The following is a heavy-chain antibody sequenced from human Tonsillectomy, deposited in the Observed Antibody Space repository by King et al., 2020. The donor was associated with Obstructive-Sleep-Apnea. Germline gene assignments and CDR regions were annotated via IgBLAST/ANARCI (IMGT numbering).Heavy chain of an antibody. V-gene: IGHV4-34*01. CDR3: ARDPKKLWVRSPYYYGMDV. J-gene: IGHJ6*02. CDR1: GGSFSGYY. CDR2: INHSGST. D-gene: IGHD3-10*01. Sequence: VQLQQWGAGLLKPSETLSLTCAVYGGSFSGYYWSWIRQPPGKGLEWIGEINHSGSTNYNPSLKSRVTISVDTSKNQFSLKLSSVTAADTAVYYCARDPKKLWVRSPYYYGMDVWGQGTTVTVSS.